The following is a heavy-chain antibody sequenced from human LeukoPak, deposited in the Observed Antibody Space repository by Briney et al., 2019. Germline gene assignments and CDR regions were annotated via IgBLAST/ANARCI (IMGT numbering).Heavy chain of an antibody. D-gene: IGHD2-2*01. CDR2: IYYSGST. J-gene: IGHJ5*02. CDR1: GGSIRSISYY. CDR3: ARHCLEYQVLYWFDP. V-gene: IGHV4-39*01. Sequence: SETLSLTCTVSGGSIRSISYYLGWIRQPPGKGLEWIGGIYYSGSTYYNPSLKSRVTISVDMSKNQFSLKLSSVTAADTAVYYCARHCLEYQVLYWFDPWGQGTLVTVSS.